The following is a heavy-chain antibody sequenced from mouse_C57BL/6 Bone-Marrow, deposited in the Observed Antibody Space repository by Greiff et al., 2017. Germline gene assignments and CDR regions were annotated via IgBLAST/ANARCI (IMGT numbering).Heavy chain of an antibody. Sequence: QVQLKESGPELVKPGASVKISCKASGYAFSSSWMNWVKQRPGKGLEWIGRIYPGDGDTNYNGKFKGKATLTAEESSSTAYMQLSSLTSEDSAVYFCARGGYDAWFAYWGQGTLVTVSA. V-gene: IGHV1-82*01. CDR2: IYPGDGDT. J-gene: IGHJ3*01. CDR1: GYAFSSSW. D-gene: IGHD2-2*01. CDR3: ARGGYDAWFAY.